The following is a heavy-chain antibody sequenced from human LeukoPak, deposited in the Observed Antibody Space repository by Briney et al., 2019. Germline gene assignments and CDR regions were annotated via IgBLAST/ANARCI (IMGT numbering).Heavy chain of an antibody. CDR1: GYTFTGYY. Sequence: GASVKVSCKASGYTFTGYYMHWVRQAPGQGLEWMGWINPNSGGTNYAQKFQGGVTMTRDTSISTAYMELSRLRSDDTAVYYCARDAEDIVVVVAASGWFDPWGQGTLVTVSS. V-gene: IGHV1-2*02. J-gene: IGHJ5*02. CDR2: INPNSGGT. CDR3: ARDAEDIVVVVAASGWFDP. D-gene: IGHD2-15*01.